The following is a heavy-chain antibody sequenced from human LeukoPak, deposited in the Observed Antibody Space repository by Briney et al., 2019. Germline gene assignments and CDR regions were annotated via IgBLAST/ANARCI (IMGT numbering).Heavy chain of an antibody. CDR1: GLTFSSYA. CDR2: ISGSGGST. J-gene: IGHJ4*02. CDR3: ASYNFWSGYKGDY. D-gene: IGHD3-3*01. Sequence: GGSLRLSCAASGLTFSSYAMSWVRQAPGKGLVWGSAISGSGGSTYYADSVKGRFTISRDNSKNTLYLQMNSLRAEDTAVYYCASYNFWSGYKGDYWGQGTLVTVSS. V-gene: IGHV3-23*01.